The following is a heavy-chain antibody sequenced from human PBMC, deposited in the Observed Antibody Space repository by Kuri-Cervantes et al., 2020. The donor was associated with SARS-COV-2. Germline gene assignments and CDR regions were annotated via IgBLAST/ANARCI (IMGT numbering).Heavy chain of an antibody. CDR3: ARERSYYDFWSGYSDNRFDP. D-gene: IGHD3-3*01. CDR1: GFTFSSYA. V-gene: IGHV3-30-3*01. Sequence: GESLKISCAASGFTFSSYAMHWVRQAPGKGLEWVAVISYDGSNKYYADSVKGRFTISRDNSKNTLYLQMNSLRAEDTAVYYCARERSYYDFWSGYSDNRFDPWGQGTLVTVSS. CDR2: ISYDGSNK. J-gene: IGHJ5*02.